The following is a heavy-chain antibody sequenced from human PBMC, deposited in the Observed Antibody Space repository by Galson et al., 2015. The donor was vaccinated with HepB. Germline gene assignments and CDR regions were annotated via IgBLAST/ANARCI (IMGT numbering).Heavy chain of an antibody. Sequence: SVKVSCKAPGYSFTYYAIHWVRQAPGQRLEWMGWINAGNGDTKYSQRFQGRVTITIDTSARTAYMEMSSLRSEDTAVYYCARGGLYPQGEDNWFDPWGQGTLVTASS. V-gene: IGHV1-3*01. CDR1: GYSFTYYA. J-gene: IGHJ5*02. CDR3: ARGGLYPQGEDNWFDP. CDR2: INAGNGDT. D-gene: IGHD3-10*01.